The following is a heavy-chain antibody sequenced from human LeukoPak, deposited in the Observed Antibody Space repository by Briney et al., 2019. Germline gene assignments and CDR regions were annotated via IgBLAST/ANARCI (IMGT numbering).Heavy chain of an antibody. D-gene: IGHD2-21*01. CDR1: GYTFSTYW. CDR2: INPDGSRS. J-gene: IGHJ4*02. CDR3: SRDTFGDHDY. V-gene: IGHV3-74*01. Sequence: GESLKISCAASGYTFSTYWMHWVRQVPGKGLVWVSRINPDGSRSSYADSVKGRFTISRDNAKNTLFLQMNSLRAEDTAVYYCSRDTFGDHDYWGRGTLVTVSS.